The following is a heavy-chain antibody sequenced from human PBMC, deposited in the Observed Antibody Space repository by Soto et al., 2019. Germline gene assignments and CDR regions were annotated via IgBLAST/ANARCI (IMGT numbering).Heavy chain of an antibody. CDR2: IYPGDSDT. V-gene: IGHV5-51*01. CDR1: RYSFTSYW. Sequence: GESLKISCKGSRYSFTSYWIGWVRQMPGKGLEWMGIIYPGDSDTRYSPSFQGQVTISADKSISTAYLQWSSLKASDTAMYYCARHKGLAPYYYYGMDVWGQGTTVTVSS. CDR3: ARHKGLAPYYYYGMDV. J-gene: IGHJ6*02.